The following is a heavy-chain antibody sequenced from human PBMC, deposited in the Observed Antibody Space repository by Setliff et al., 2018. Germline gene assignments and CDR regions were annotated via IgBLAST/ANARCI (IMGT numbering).Heavy chain of an antibody. CDR2: INPDGSK. J-gene: IGHJ5*02. CDR3: ARDQFRNSGGLYS. CDR1: GFTYNNCW. V-gene: IGHV3-7*01. Sequence: LRLSCGASGFTYNNCWVSWVRQAPGKGLEWLASINPDGSKFYADSVKGRFTISRDNSKNAVYLQMNSLRAEDTAEYYRARDQFRNSGGLYSWGQGILVTVSS. D-gene: IGHD1-7*01.